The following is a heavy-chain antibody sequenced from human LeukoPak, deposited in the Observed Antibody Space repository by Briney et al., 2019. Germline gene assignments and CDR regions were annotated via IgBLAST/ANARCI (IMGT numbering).Heavy chain of an antibody. CDR2: IYENGGTT. Sequence: GGSLRLSCVGSGFTFRSHAMSWVRQAPEKGLEFVSGIYENGGTTYYADSVKGRFSISRDNSKNILYLQMDSLRGEDTAVYYCAKDFRIGYSAHFDYWGQGALVTVSS. CDR1: GFTFRSHA. V-gene: IGHV3-23*01. D-gene: IGHD2-21*01. J-gene: IGHJ4*02. CDR3: AKDFRIGYSAHFDY.